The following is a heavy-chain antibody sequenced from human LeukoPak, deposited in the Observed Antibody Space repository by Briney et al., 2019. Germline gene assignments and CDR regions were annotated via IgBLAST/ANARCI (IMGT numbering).Heavy chain of an antibody. Sequence: ASVKVSCKASGYTFTGYYMHWVRQAPGQGLEWMGIINPSGGTTTYAQKFQGRVALTRDTSTNTVYMELTSLRSEDTAVYYCARGLDSNGYYAPWGQGTLVTVSS. CDR3: ARGLDSNGYYAP. D-gene: IGHD3-22*01. V-gene: IGHV1-46*01. CDR2: INPSGGTT. J-gene: IGHJ5*02. CDR1: GYTFTGYY.